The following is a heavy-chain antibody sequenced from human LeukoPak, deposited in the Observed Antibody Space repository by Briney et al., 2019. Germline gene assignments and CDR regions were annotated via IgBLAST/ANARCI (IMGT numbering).Heavy chain of an antibody. CDR3: AATHPYYYGSSGYLGY. CDR2: IYYSGST. D-gene: IGHD3-22*01. V-gene: IGHV4-59*01. Sequence: PSETLSLTCTVSGGSISSYYWSWIRQPPGKGLEWIGYIYYSGSTNYNPSLKSRVTISVDTSKNQFSLKLSSVTAADTAVYYCAATHPYYYGSSGYLGYWGQGTLVTVSS. J-gene: IGHJ4*02. CDR1: GGSISSYY.